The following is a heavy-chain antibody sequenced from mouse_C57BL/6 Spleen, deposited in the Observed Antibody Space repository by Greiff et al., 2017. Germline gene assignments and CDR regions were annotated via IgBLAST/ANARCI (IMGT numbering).Heavy chain of an antibody. Sequence: VQLQQPGAELVKPGASVKISCKASGYTFTSYWITWVKQRPGQGLEWIGDIYPGSGSTNYNEKFKSKATLTVDTSSSTAYMQLSSLTSEDSAVYYCARGDYDIVYYAMDYWGQGTSVTVSS. V-gene: IGHV1-55*01. D-gene: IGHD2-4*01. CDR1: GYTFTSYW. J-gene: IGHJ4*01. CDR3: ARGDYDIVYYAMDY. CDR2: IYPGSGST.